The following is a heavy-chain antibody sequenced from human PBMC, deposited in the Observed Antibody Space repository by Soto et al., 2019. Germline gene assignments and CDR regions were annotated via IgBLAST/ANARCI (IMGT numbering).Heavy chain of an antibody. Sequence: GGSLRLSCAASGFTFSGSAMHWVRQASGKGLEWVGRIRSKANSYATAYAASVKGRFTISRDDSKNTAYLQMNSLKTEDTAVYYCTPRYDFWSGSDENWFDPWGQGTLVTVSS. J-gene: IGHJ5*02. V-gene: IGHV3-73*01. CDR1: GFTFSGSA. CDR3: TPRYDFWSGSDENWFDP. CDR2: IRSKANSYAT. D-gene: IGHD3-3*01.